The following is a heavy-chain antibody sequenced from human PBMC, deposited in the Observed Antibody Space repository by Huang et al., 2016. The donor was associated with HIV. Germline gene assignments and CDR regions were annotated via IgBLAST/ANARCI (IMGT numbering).Heavy chain of an antibody. J-gene: IGHJ4*02. CDR3: ARAPHYGSGSYYY. CDR1: GGSFSGYY. V-gene: IGHV4-34*01. CDR2: ITHSGST. Sequence: QVQLHQWGAGLLKPSETLSLTCAVYGGSFSGYYWSWIRQPPGKGLEWIGEITHSGSTNYNPSFKSRVTISEETSKNQFSLKLSSVTAADTAVYYCARAPHYGSGSYYYWGQGTLVTVSS. D-gene: IGHD3-10*01.